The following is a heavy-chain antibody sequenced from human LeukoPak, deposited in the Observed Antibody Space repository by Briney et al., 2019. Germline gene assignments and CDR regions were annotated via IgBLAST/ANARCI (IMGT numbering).Heavy chain of an antibody. D-gene: IGHD3-22*01. CDR2: INSDGINT. CDR3: ARVLGQYYDTSDNWFDP. V-gene: IGHV3-74*01. J-gene: IGHJ5*02. Sequence: PGGSLRLSCAASGFTFSNYWMHWVRQAPGKGLVWVSRINSDGINTSYADSVKGRFTISRDNAKNTLNLQMNSLRAEDTAVYYCARVLGQYYDTSDNWFDPWGQGTLVTVSS. CDR1: GFTFSNYW.